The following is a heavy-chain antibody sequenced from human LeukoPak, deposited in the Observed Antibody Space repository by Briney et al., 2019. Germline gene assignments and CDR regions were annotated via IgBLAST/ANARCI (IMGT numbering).Heavy chain of an antibody. CDR1: GGSISSGGYY. V-gene: IGHV4-31*03. Sequence: SETLSLTCTVSGGSISSGGYYWSWIRQHPGKGLEWIGYIYYGGSTYYNPSLKSRVTISVDTSKNQFSLKLSSVTAADTAVYYCARVVGATINFDYWGQGTLVTVSS. CDR2: IYYGGST. D-gene: IGHD1-26*01. J-gene: IGHJ4*02. CDR3: ARVVGATINFDY.